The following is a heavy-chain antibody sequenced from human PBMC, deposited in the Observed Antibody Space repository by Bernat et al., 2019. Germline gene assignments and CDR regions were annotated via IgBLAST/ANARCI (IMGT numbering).Heavy chain of an antibody. J-gene: IGHJ4*02. CDR2: ISYDGSNK. V-gene: IGHV3-30*01. CDR3: ARDGRYGVYALDY. D-gene: IGHD4-17*01. Sequence: QVQLVESGGGVVQPGRSLRLSCAASGFTFSSYAMHWVRQAPGKGLEWVAVISYDGSNKYYADSVKGRFTISRDNSKNTLYLQMNSLRAEDTAVYYCARDGRYGVYALDYWGQGTLVTVSS. CDR1: GFTFSSYA.